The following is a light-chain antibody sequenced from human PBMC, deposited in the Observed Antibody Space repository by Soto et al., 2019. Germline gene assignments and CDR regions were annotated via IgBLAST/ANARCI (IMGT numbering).Light chain of an antibody. J-gene: IGKJ3*01. CDR2: SAS. CDR1: QDISGW. Sequence: DIPMTQSPSSVSASVGDRVTITCRASQDISGWLAWYQQKPGEAAKLLIYSASLLRSGVTSRFVGSLSGTEFTLTITSLQPEDFLTYECQQAKALTFSFGPGTTIDVK. V-gene: IGKV1D-12*01. CDR3: QQAKALTFS.